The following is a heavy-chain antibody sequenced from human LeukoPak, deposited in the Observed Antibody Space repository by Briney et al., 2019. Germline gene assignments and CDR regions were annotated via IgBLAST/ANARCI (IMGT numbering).Heavy chain of an antibody. D-gene: IGHD4-17*01. J-gene: IGHJ4*02. V-gene: IGHV1-2*02. CDR2: INPNSGGT. CDR3: ARDYGDYERRYDN. CDR1: GYTFIGNY. Sequence: GASVKVSCKASGYTFIGNYIHWVRQAPGQGLEWMGWINPNSGGTFYAQKFQGRVTMTRDTSISTAYLELGSLRSDDTAVYYCARDYGDYERRYDNWGQGSLVTVSS.